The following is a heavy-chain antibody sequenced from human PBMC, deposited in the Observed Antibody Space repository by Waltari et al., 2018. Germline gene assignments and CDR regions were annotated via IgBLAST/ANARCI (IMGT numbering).Heavy chain of an antibody. CDR2: VSNNGDSA. Sequence: EVQLVESGGGLVQPGGSLRLSCSASGFTFSSFSMHWVRQAPGKGMEYVSAVSNNGDSAYYADSVKGRFTISRDNSKNTLYLQMTSLKAEDTAVYYCVKEGPGAGWGDYDYWGQGTLVTVSS. CDR3: VKEGPGAGWGDYDY. CDR1: GFTFSSFS. V-gene: IGHV3-64D*08. J-gene: IGHJ4*02. D-gene: IGHD3-16*01.